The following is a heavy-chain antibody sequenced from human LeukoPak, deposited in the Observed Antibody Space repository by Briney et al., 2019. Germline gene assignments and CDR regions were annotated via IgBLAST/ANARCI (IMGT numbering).Heavy chain of an antibody. CDR3: ARSGRDYYDSNFDY. D-gene: IGHD3-22*01. CDR2: ISSSGSTI. CDR1: GFTFSSYE. V-gene: IGHV3-48*03. J-gene: IGHJ4*02. Sequence: GGSLRLSCAAPGFTFSSYEMNWVRQAPGKGLEWVSYISSSGSTIYYADSVKGRFTISRDNAKNSLYLQMNSLRAEDTAVYYCARSGRDYYDSNFDYWGQGTLVTVSS.